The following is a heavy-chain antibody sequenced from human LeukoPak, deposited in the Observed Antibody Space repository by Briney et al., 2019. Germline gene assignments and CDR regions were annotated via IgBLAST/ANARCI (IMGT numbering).Heavy chain of an antibody. CDR2: ISSSSSTI. Sequence: GGSLRLSCAASGFTFSSYSMNWVRQAPGKGLEWVSYISSSSSTIYYADSVKGRFTISRHNAKNSLYLQMNSLRAEDTAVYYCARDRWELIDYWGQGTLVTVSS. V-gene: IGHV3-48*04. J-gene: IGHJ4*02. D-gene: IGHD1-26*01. CDR3: ARDRWELIDY. CDR1: GFTFSSYS.